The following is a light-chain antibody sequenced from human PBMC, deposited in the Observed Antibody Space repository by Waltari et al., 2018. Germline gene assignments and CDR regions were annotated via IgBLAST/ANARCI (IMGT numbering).Light chain of an antibody. CDR1: RSDVGAYNY. Sequence: HSALAQPASVSGSPGQSISISCPGTRSDVGAYNYVSWYQQHPGKAPRLMIYDVNNRPSGVSNRFSGSKSGNTASLTISGLQAEDEADYYCSSFTTTNSWVFGGGTKLTVL. V-gene: IGLV2-14*03. CDR3: SSFTTTNSWV. J-gene: IGLJ3*02. CDR2: DVN.